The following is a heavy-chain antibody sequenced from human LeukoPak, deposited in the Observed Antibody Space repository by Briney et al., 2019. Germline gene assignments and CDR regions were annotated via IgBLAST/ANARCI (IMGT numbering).Heavy chain of an antibody. CDR2: ITPFNGNA. D-gene: IGHD3-3*01. J-gene: IGHJ6*02. CDR3: ALSGGYDFWSGYSYYGMDV. V-gene: IGHV1-45*02. Sequence: GASVKVSCKASGYTFTSYYMHWVRQAPGQALEWMGWITPFNGNANYAQKFQDRVTITRDRSMSTAYMELSSLRSEDTAMYYCALSGGYDFWSGYSYYGMDVWGQGTTVTVSS. CDR1: GYTFTSYY.